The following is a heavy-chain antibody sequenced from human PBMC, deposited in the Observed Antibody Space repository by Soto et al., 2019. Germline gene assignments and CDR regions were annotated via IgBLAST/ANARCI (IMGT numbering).Heavy chain of an antibody. CDR3: AGWGPNVWY. Sequence: EAQLVQSGGGLVQPGGSLRLSCEASAFSLRSFWMNWVRQSPRKGLEWVSNIDPEGSGKVYVDSVKGRFTVSRDNTQNSVYLQMDSLRSEDSAVDYCAGWGPNVWYWGQGRLVTVSS. J-gene: IGHJ4*02. CDR1: AFSLRSFW. CDR2: IDPEGSGK. V-gene: IGHV3-7*01. D-gene: IGHD3-16*01.